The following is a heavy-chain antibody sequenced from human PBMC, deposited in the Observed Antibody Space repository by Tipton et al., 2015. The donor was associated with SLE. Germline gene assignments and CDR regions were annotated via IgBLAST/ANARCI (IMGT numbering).Heavy chain of an antibody. Sequence: GLVKPSETLSLTCTVSGASMSGYYWSWIRQPPGKGLEWIGEINHSGSTNYNPSLKSRVTISVDTPKNQFSLKLSSVTAADTAVYYCAGVSRDAFEIWGQGTMVTVSS. J-gene: IGHJ3*02. CDR3: AGVSRDAFEI. CDR2: INHSGST. CDR1: GASMSGYY. D-gene: IGHD5/OR15-5a*01. V-gene: IGHV4-34*01.